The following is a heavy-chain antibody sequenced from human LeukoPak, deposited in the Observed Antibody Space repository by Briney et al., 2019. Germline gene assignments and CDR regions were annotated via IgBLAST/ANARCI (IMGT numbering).Heavy chain of an antibody. V-gene: IGHV4-39*01. CDR3: ARLASVTTGIIDY. J-gene: IGHJ4*02. CDR2: IYYSGST. CDR1: GGSISSSSYY. Sequence: SETLSLTCTVSGGSISSSSYYWGWIRQPPGKGLEWIGSIYYSGSTYYNPSLKSRVTISVDTSKNQFSLKLSSVTAADTAVYYCARLASVTTGIIDYWGQGTLVTVSS. D-gene: IGHD4-17*01.